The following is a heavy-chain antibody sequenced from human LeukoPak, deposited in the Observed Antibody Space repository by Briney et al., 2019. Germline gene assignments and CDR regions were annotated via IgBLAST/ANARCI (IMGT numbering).Heavy chain of an antibody. V-gene: IGHV1-46*01. CDR2: IHPNDGDT. CDR1: GYTFTNFY. Sequence: ASVKVSCKASGYTFTNFYMHWVRQAPGQGLEWMGLIHPNDGDTKYAQEFQDRVTVTRDTSTSTVYMELSSLRSEDTAVYYCATYTQSGAQGVSDYWGQGTLVTVSS. J-gene: IGHJ4*02. CDR3: ATYTQSGAQGVSDY. D-gene: IGHD3-10*01.